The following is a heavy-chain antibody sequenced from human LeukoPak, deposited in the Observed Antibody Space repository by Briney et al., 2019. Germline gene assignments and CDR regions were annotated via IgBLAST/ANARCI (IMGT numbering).Heavy chain of an antibody. CDR3: AKDLHYDFWTY. Sequence: GGSLRLSCAVSGLTFSRYAMSWVRQAPGKGLEWVSAISESGSGTYYADSVKGRFTISRDNSKDTLSLQMNSLRAEDTAVYYCAKDLHYDFWTYWGQGTLVTVSS. J-gene: IGHJ4*02. CDR1: GLTFSRYA. V-gene: IGHV3-23*01. CDR2: ISESGSGT. D-gene: IGHD3-3*01.